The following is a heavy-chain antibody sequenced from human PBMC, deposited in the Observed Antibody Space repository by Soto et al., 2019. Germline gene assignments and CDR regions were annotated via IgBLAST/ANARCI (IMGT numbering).Heavy chain of an antibody. CDR3: ASVSWREKYCMDV. V-gene: IGHV3-11*01. CDR1: GFTFSDSY. Sequence: QVQLVESGGGLVKPGGSLRLSCAASGFTFSDSYMSWIRQAPGKGLEWISYITFSGNTVYYADSLKGRFTISRDNAKNSLYLQMNRLRAEDTAVYYCASVSWREKYCMDVWGQGTPVTVSS. CDR2: ITFSGNTV. D-gene: IGHD3-16*02. J-gene: IGHJ6*02.